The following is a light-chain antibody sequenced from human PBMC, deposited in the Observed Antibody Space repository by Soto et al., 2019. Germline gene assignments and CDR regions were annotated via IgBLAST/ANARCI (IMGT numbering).Light chain of an antibody. CDR2: GAS. Sequence: EIVMTQSPATLSVSPGGRATLSCRASQSISDTLAWYQQKPGQAPRLLIHGASTRAPGFPARFSGSGSGTEFTLTISSLQPDDFAPYYCQHYNSYSEAFGQGTKVDIK. V-gene: IGKV3-15*01. J-gene: IGKJ1*01. CDR3: QHYNSYSEA. CDR1: QSISDT.